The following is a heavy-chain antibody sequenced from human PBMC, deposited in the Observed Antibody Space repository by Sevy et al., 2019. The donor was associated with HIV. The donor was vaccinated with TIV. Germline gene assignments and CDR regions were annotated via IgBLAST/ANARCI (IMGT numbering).Heavy chain of an antibody. J-gene: IGHJ4*02. Sequence: GGSLRLSCATSGFPFNIYSMSWVRQAPGKGLEWVSTLSFGCGKINYADSVKGRFTMSRDNSENTLYLEMNSLRAEDTALYFCAREGCTKPHDYWCRGTLVTVSS. CDR3: AREGCTKPHDY. V-gene: IGHV3-23*01. D-gene: IGHD2-8*01. CDR2: LSFGCGKI. CDR1: GFPFNIYS.